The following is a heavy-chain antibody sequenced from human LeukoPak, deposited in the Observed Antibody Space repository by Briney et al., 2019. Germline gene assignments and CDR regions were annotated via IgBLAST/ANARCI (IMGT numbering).Heavy chain of an antibody. CDR3: AKGGAYGPGCYFDY. CDR2: ISGSGGST. D-gene: IGHD3-10*01. CDR1: GFTFSSYA. V-gene: IGHV3-23*01. Sequence: GASLRLSCAASGFTFSSYAMSWVRQAPGKGLEWVSAISGSGGSTYYADSVKGRFTISRDNSKNTLYLQMNSLRAEDTAVYYCAKGGAYGPGCYFDYWAREPWSPSPQ. J-gene: IGHJ4*02.